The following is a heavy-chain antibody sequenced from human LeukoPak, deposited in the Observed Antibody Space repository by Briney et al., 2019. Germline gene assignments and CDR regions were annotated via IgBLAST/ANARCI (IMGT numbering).Heavy chain of an antibody. CDR3: AKDRMYSSGWAFDY. J-gene: IGHJ4*02. Sequence: GGSLRLSCAASGFSFSSYAMSWVRQAPGKGLEWVSAIGGIGGSTYFADSVKGPFTISRDNSKNRLYLEMNTLRAEDTAVYYCAKDRMYSSGWAFDYWGQGTLVSVSS. D-gene: IGHD1-26*01. CDR1: GFSFSSYA. V-gene: IGHV3-23*01. CDR2: IGGIGGST.